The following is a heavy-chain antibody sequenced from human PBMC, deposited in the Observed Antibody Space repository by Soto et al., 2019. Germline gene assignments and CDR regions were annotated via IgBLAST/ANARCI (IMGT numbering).Heavy chain of an antibody. CDR3: ASGSYYYDSSVYYHY. CDR1: GGSISSGDYY. V-gene: IGHV4-30-4*01. CDR2: IYYSGST. D-gene: IGHD3-22*01. Sequence: QVQLQESGPGLVKPSQTLSLTCTVSGGSISSGDYYWSWIRQPPGKGLEWIGNIYYSGSTYYNPSLKSRVTISVDTSKNQFSLKLSSVTAADTAVYYCASGSYYYDSSVYYHYWGQGTLVTVSS. J-gene: IGHJ4*02.